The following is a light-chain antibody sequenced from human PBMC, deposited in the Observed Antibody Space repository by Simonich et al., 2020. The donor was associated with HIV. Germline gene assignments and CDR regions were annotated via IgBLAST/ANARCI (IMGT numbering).Light chain of an antibody. CDR2: GAS. CDR1: QRVSSSY. J-gene: IGKJ4*01. CDR3: QQYGSSPLT. Sequence: EIVLTQSPATLSVSPGERATLSCRASQRVSSSYLAWYQQKPGQAPRLLIYGASGRATGIPDRFSGSGSGTDFTLTISRLEPEDFVVYYCQQYGSSPLTFGGGTKVEIK. V-gene: IGKV3-20*01.